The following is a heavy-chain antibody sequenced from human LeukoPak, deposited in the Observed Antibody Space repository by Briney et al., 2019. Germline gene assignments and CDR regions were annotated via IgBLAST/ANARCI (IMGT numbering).Heavy chain of an antibody. CDR1: GGSISSHY. CDR2: ISNSGST. J-gene: IGHJ6*03. V-gene: IGHV4-59*11. Sequence: SETLSLTCTVSGGSISSHYWTWIRQSPVKELKWIGDISNSGSTSYNPSLKSRVTISIDTSKNQFSLKLSSVTAADTAVYYCGRDALVGYFSYYYMDVWGKGTTVTVSS. D-gene: IGHD2-15*01. CDR3: GRDALVGYFSYYYMDV.